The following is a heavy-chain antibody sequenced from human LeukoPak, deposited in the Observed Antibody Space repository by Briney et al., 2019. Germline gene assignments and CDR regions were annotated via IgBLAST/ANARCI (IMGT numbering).Heavy chain of an antibody. CDR1: GGSFSGYY. V-gene: IGHV4-34*01. CDR3: ARVGQDSSGYYYLDY. CDR2: INHSGST. D-gene: IGHD3-22*01. Sequence: SETLSLTCAVYGGSFSGYYWSWLRQPPGKGLEWIGGINHSGSTNYNPSLKSRVTISVDTSKNQFSLKLSSVTAADTAVYYCARVGQDSSGYYYLDYWGQGTLVTVSS. J-gene: IGHJ4*02.